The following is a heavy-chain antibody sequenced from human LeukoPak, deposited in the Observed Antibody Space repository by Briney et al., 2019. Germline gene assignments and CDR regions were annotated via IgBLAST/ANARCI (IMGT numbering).Heavy chain of an antibody. Sequence: TSETLSLTCAVYGGSFSGYYWSWSRQPPGKGLEWTGEIDHSGGTNYNPSLKSRVTISVDTSKNQFSLKLSSVTAADTAVYYCARWVVAADYYYYMDVWGKGTTVTVSS. V-gene: IGHV4-34*01. CDR2: IDHSGGT. CDR3: ARWVVAADYYYYMDV. CDR1: GGSFSGYY. D-gene: IGHD2-15*01. J-gene: IGHJ6*03.